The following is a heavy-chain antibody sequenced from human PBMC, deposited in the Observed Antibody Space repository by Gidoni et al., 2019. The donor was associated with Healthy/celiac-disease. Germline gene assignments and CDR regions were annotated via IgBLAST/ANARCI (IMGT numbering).Heavy chain of an antibody. Sequence: QVTLKESGPVLVKPTETLTLTCTVSGFSLSNARMGVSWIRQTPGKALEWLAHIFSNYEKSYSNFLKSRLTISKDTSKSQVVLTMTNMDPVDTATYYCARIREDITMVRGGSYGMDVWGQGTTVTVSS. CDR3: ARIREDITMVRGGSYGMDV. J-gene: IGHJ6*02. D-gene: IGHD3-10*01. V-gene: IGHV2-26*01. CDR1: GFSLSNARMG. CDR2: IFSNYEK.